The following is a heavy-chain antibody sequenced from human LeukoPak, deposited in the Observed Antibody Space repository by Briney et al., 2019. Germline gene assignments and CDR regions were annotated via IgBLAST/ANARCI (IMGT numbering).Heavy chain of an antibody. CDR2: IYYSGGT. CDR1: SGSISSSSYY. D-gene: IGHD6-19*01. CDR3: SVVRGWYVSY. V-gene: IGHV4-39*07. J-gene: IGHJ4*02. Sequence: SETLSLTCIVSSGSISSSSYYWGWIRQPPGKGLEWIGSIYYSGGTYYNPSLKSRVTISLDTSKNQFSLKLSSVTAADTAVYCASVVRGWYVSYWGQGTLVTVSS.